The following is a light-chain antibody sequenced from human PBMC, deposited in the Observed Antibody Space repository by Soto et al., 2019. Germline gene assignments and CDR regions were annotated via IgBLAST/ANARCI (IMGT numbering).Light chain of an antibody. CDR1: QSISLS. CDR3: QQYNTYPWT. V-gene: IGKV1-5*01. J-gene: IGKJ1*01. CDR2: DAS. Sequence: DIRMTQSPSTLSAFVGDRVTITCRASQSISLSLAWYQQKPGKAPDLLISDASNLERGVPSRFSGSGSGTEFTLTISSLQPDDFATYYCQQYNTYPWTFGQGTKVDIK.